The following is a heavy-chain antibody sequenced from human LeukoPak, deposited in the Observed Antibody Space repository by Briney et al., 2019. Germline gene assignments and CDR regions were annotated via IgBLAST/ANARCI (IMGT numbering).Heavy chain of an antibody. V-gene: IGHV3-74*01. Sequence: GGSLRLSCAASGFTLSSYWMHWVRQAPGKGLVWVSRIKSDGRTNYADSVKGRFTISRDNAKNTLSLQMNSLRAEDTGVYYCARAPSEIGGYYPEYFRHWGQGTLVIVSS. J-gene: IGHJ1*01. CDR1: GFTLSSYW. CDR3: ARAPSEIGGYYPEYFRH. CDR2: IKSDGRT. D-gene: IGHD3-22*01.